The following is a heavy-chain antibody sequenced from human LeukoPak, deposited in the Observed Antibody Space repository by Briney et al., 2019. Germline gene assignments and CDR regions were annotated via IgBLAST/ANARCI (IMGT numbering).Heavy chain of an antibody. CDR3: AREDGKKEVVAFDY. J-gene: IGHJ4*02. D-gene: IGHD2-15*01. V-gene: IGHV3-48*03. CDR1: GFTFSNYE. CDR2: ISSSGSTI. Sequence: QPGGSLRLSCAASGFTFSNYEMNWVRQAPGKGLEWVSYISSSGSTIYYADSVKGRFTISRDNAKNSLYLQMNSLRAEDTAVYYCAREDGKKEVVAFDYWGQGTLVTVSS.